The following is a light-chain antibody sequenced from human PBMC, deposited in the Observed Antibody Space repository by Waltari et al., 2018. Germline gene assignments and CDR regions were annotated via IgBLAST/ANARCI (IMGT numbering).Light chain of an antibody. CDR3: QHYVSLPAT. V-gene: IGKV3-20*01. CDR2: GAS. CDR1: QSVSRTV. Sequence: SCRAGQSVSRTVAWYQQKPGQAPRLLIYGASTRATGIPGRFSGGGSGTDFSLTISRLEPEDFAVYYCQHYVSLPATFGQGTKVEIK. J-gene: IGKJ1*01.